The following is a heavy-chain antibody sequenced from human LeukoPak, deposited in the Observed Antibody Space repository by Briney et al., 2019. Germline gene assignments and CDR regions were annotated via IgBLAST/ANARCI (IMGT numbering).Heavy chain of an antibody. V-gene: IGHV1-8*01. CDR1: GYTFTSYD. CDR3: ARGHYCDSSGYSPYWFDP. D-gene: IGHD3-22*01. J-gene: IGHJ5*02. Sequence: ASVKVSCKASGYTFTSYDINWVRQATGQGLEWMGWMNPNSGNTGYAQKFQGRVTMTRNTSISTAYMELSSLRSEDTAVYYYARGHYCDSSGYSPYWFDPWGQGTLVTVS. CDR2: MNPNSGNT.